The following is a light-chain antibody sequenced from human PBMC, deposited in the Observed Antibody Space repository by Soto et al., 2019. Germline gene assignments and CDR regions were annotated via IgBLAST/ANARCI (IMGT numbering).Light chain of an antibody. CDR2: GAS. CDR1: QSVGSN. Sequence: EIVMTQSPATLSVSPGERATFFCRASQSVGSNLAWYQQKPGQAPRLLIYGASTRATGIPARFSGSGSGTEFTLTISSLQSEDFAVYYCQQYNDWPPYTFGQGTKLEIK. V-gene: IGKV3-15*01. J-gene: IGKJ2*01. CDR3: QQYNDWPPYT.